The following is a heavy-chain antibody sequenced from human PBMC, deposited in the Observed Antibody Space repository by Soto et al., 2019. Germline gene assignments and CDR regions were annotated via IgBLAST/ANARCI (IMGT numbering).Heavy chain of an antibody. CDR2: INHSGST. V-gene: IGHV4-34*01. CDR3: ARGRKYDFWSGYSVAPYYFDY. Sequence: QVQLQQWGAGLLKPSETLSLTCAVYGGSFSGYYWSWIRQPPGKGLEWIGEINHSGSTNYNPSLKSRVTISVDTSKNQFSLKLSSVTAADTAVYYCARGRKYDFWSGYSVAPYYFDYWGQGTLVTVSS. J-gene: IGHJ4*02. CDR1: GGSFSGYY. D-gene: IGHD3-3*01.